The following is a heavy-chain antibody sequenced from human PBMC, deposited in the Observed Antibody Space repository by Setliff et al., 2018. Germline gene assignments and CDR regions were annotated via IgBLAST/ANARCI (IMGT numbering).Heavy chain of an antibody. CDR2: ISAYIGNT. J-gene: IGHJ4*02. Sequence: ASVKVSCKASGYTFTSYGISWVRQAPGQGLEWMGWISAYIGNTNYAQKLQGRVTITRDTSASTAYMELSSLTSEDTAIYYCARGDVYSGSYYHFDYWGQGTLVPVSS. CDR3: ARGDVYSGSYYHFDY. V-gene: IGHV1-18*01. CDR1: GYTFTSYG. D-gene: IGHD1-26*01.